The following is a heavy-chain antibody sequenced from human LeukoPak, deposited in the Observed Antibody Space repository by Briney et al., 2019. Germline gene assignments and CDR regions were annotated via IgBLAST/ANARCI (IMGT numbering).Heavy chain of an antibody. D-gene: IGHD3-10*01. V-gene: IGHV5-51*01. CDR1: GYSFTNYW. CDR3: ARQHYYDSGNHYFYYGVDV. Sequence: GESLKISCKGSGYSFTNYWIGWVRQMPGKGLEWMGIIYPGDSDTRYSPSFQGQVTISADKSISTAYLQWSSLKASDTAMYYCARQHYYDSGNHYFYYGVDVWGQGTTVTVSS. CDR2: IYPGDSDT. J-gene: IGHJ6*02.